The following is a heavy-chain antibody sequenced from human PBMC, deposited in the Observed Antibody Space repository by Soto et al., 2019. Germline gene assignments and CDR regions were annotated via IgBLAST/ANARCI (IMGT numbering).Heavy chain of an antibody. CDR1: GGTFSSYA. Sequence: QVQLVQSGAEVKKPGSSVKVSCKASGGTFSSYAISWVRQAPGQGLEWMGGIIPIFGTANYAQKFQGRVTITADESTSTAYMELSSLRSEDTAVYYCASLESGYDSTHYYYYGMDVWGQGTTVTVSS. J-gene: IGHJ6*02. V-gene: IGHV1-69*01. CDR3: ASLESGYDSTHYYYYGMDV. D-gene: IGHD5-12*01. CDR2: IIPIFGTA.